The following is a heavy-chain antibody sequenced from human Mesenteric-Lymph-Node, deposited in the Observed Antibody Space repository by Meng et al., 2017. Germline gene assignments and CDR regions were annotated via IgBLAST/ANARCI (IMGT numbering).Heavy chain of an antibody. V-gene: IGHV4-61*02. CDR2: ISTSGTT. CDR3: AREPNTLVPEPITMAFGI. J-gene: IGHJ3*02. CDR1: GGSVKADAYF. Sequence: SETLSLTCTVSGGSVKADAYFWSWIRQPAGKGLEWIGRISTSGTTDYNPSLKSRVTMSVDTSKNQFSLKLTSVTAADTAVYFCAREPNTLVPEPITMAFGIWGQGTLVTVSS. D-gene: IGHD3-10*01.